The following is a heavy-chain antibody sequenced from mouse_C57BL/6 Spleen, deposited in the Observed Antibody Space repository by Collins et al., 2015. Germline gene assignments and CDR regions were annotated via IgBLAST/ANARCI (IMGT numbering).Heavy chain of an antibody. J-gene: IGHJ2*01. D-gene: IGHD1-1*01. V-gene: IGHV6-3*01. CDR2: IRLKSDNYAT. CDR3: TGLYYYGSSLDY. CDR1: GFTFSNYW. Sequence: EVKLEESGGGLVQPGGSMKLSCVASGFTFSNYWMNWVRQSPEKGLEWVAQIRLKSDNYATHYAESVKGRFTISGDDSKSSVYLQMNNLRAEDTGIYYCTGLYYYGSSLDYWGQGTTLTVSS.